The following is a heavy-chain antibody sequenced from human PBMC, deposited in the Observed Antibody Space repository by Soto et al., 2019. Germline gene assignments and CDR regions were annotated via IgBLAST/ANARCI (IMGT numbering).Heavy chain of an antibody. V-gene: IGHV3-74*01. J-gene: IGHJ4*02. CDR3: TRVIGGRSGLFDF. CDR1: EFTLSSYW. CDR2: ISDDGRTT. D-gene: IGHD2-15*01. Sequence: GGSLRLSCVGSEFTLSSYWMHWVRQAPGKGLVWVSRISDDGRTTNYADSVKGRFTISRDNAKNTLYLQMDGLRVEDTALYYCTRVIGGRSGLFDFWGLGTPVTVSS.